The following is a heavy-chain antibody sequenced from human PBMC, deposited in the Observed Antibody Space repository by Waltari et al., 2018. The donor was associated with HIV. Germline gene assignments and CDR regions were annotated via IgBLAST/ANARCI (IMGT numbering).Heavy chain of an antibody. CDR3: ASLYNYVWGSPPPFDY. CDR1: GFTFSSYW. Sequence: EVQLVESGGGLVQPGGSLRLSCAASGFTFSSYWMHWVRQAPGKGLVGVSRINSDGSSTNYADSVKGRFTISRDNAKNTVYLQMNSLRAEDTALYYCASLYNYVWGSPPPFDYWGQGTLVTVSS. V-gene: IGHV3-74*01. J-gene: IGHJ4*02. D-gene: IGHD3-16*01. CDR2: INSDGSST.